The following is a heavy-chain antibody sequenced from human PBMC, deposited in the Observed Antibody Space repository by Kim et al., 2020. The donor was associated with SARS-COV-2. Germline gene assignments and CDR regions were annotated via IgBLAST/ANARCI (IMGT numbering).Heavy chain of an antibody. V-gene: IGHV3-30-3*01. CDR1: GLSFSNSA. J-gene: IGHJ6*01. Sequence: GGSLRLSCAASGLSFSNSAMNWVRQAPGKGLEWVAFISYDGRNKEYADSVKGRFSISRDNPKNTLYLQMNSLRVEDTAVYYCARGNYYESVGLSDYY. CDR3: ARGNYYESVGLSDYY. CDR2: ISYDGRNK. D-gene: IGHD3-22*01.